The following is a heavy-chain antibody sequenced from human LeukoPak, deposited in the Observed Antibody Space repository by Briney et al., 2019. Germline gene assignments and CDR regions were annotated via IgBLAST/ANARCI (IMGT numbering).Heavy chain of an antibody. D-gene: IGHD3-22*01. Sequence: SETLSLTCTVSSGSISSHYWSWIRQPPGKGLEWIGYIYYSGSTNYNPSLKSRVTISVDTSKNQFSLKLSSVTAADTAVHYCARASYDSSGYYFDYWGQGTLVTVSS. CDR3: ARASYDSSGYYFDY. CDR2: IYYSGST. V-gene: IGHV4-59*11. J-gene: IGHJ4*02. CDR1: SGSISSHY.